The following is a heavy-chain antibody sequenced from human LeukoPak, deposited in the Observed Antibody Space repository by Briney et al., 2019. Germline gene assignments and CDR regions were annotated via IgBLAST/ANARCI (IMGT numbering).Heavy chain of an antibody. D-gene: IGHD3-10*01. CDR2: IYPGDSDI. CDR3: AKIRITMVRGVIQNDAFDI. CDR1: GYSFTSYW. V-gene: IGHV5-51*01. Sequence: GESLEISCKGSGYSFTSYWIGWVRQMPGKGLEWMGIIYPGDSDIRYSPSFQGQVTISADKSISTAYLQWSSLKASDTAMYYCAKIRITMVRGVIQNDAFDIWGQGTMVTVSS. J-gene: IGHJ3*02.